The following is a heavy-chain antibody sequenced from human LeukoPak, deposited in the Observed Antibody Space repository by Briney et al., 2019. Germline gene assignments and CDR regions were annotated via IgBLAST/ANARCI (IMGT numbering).Heavy chain of an antibody. CDR3: ARARARDDYGDFQFDY. J-gene: IGHJ4*02. CDR2: INHSGST. Sequence: SQTLSLTCAVYGGSFSGYYWSWIRQPPGKGLEWIGEINHSGSTNYNPSLKSRVTISVDTSKNQFSLKLSSVTAADTAVYYCARARARDDYGDFQFDYWGQGTLVTVSS. V-gene: IGHV4-34*01. D-gene: IGHD4-17*01. CDR1: GGSFSGYY.